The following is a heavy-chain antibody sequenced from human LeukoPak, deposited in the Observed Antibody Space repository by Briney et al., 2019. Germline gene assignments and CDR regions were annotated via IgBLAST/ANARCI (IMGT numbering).Heavy chain of an antibody. D-gene: IGHD6-13*01. V-gene: IGHV4-4*07. CDR2: IYTSGST. Sequence: SETLSLTCTVSGGSISSYYWSWIRQPAGKGLEWIGRIYTSGSTNYNPSLRSRVTMSVDTSKNQFSLKLSSVTAADTAVYYRARDGSSSSWYWFDPWGQGTLVTVSS. J-gene: IGHJ5*02. CDR1: GGSISSYY. CDR3: ARDGSSSSWYWFDP.